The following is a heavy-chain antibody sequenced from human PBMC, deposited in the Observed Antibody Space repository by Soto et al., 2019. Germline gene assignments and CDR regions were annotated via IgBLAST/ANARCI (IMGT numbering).Heavy chain of an antibody. J-gene: IGHJ6*02. CDR2: IIPIFGTA. V-gene: IGHV1-69*13. CDR3: AKDRGTSIDVHRYFHYYGMDV. Sequence: SVKVSCKASGGTFSSYAISWVRQAPGQGLEWMGGIIPIFGTANYAQKFQGRVTITADESTSTAYMELSSLRSEDTAVYYCAKDRGTSIDVHRYFHYYGMDVWGQGTTVTVSS. D-gene: IGHD2-2*01. CDR1: GGTFSSYA.